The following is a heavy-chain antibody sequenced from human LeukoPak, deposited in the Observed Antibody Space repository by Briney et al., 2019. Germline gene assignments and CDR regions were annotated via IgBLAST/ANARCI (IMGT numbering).Heavy chain of an antibody. J-gene: IGHJ4*02. CDR2: IYYTGSN. Sequence: PSETLSLICSVSGGSISGFYWSRIRQPPGKGLEWIGHIYYTGSNYNRPSLKTRVTMSLDTSKNQLFLNLSSLTAADTAVYYCARSYYDSSGYRYYDYWGQGTLVTVSS. CDR1: GGSISGFY. D-gene: IGHD3-22*01. V-gene: IGHV4-59*01. CDR3: ARSYYDSSGYRYYDY.